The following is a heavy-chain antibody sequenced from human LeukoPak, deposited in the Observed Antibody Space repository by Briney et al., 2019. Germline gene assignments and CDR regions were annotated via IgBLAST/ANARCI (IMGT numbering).Heavy chain of an antibody. CDR2: ISSSGSTI. J-gene: IGHJ6*03. CDR3: ARGQQQLVKLYYYYYYMDV. CDR1: GFTFSSYE. Sequence: PGGSLRLSCAASGFTFSSYEMNWVRQAPGKGLEWVSYISSSGSTIYYADSVKGRFTISRDNAKNSLYLQMNSLRAEDTAVYYCARGQQQLVKLYYYYYYMDVWGKGTTVTVSS. V-gene: IGHV3-48*03. D-gene: IGHD6-13*01.